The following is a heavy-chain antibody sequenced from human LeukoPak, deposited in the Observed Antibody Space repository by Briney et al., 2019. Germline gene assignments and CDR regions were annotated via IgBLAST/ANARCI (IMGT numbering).Heavy chain of an antibody. D-gene: IGHD3-3*01. Sequence: GGSLRLSCAASGLTFSSYAMHWVRQAPGRGLEWVSTISGRDGDTYYADCVEGRLTISRDNSKNTLYLQMNNLRAEDTAIYYCAKDRSTYDFWSGYHVFDYWGQGTLVTVSS. CDR1: GLTFSSYA. CDR3: AKDRSTYDFWSGYHVFDY. CDR2: ISGRDGDT. V-gene: IGHV3-23*01. J-gene: IGHJ4*02.